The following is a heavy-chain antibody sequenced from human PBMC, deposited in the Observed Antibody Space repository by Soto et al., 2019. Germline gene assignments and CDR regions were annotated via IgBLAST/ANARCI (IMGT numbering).Heavy chain of an antibody. J-gene: IGHJ3*02. V-gene: IGHV4-34*01. CDR1: GGSFSGYY. Sequence: QVQLQQWGAGLLKPSETLSLTCAVYGGSFSGYYWSWIRQPPGKGLEWIGEINHSGSTNYNPSLKSRVTISVDTSTNQFSLKLSSVTAADTAVYYCARAWGGNAFDIWGQGTMVTVSS. CDR2: INHSGST. D-gene: IGHD3-16*01. CDR3: ARAWGGNAFDI.